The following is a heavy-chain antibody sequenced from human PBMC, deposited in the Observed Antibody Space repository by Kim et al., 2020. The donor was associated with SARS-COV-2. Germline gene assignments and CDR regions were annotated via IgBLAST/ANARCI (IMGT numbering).Heavy chain of an antibody. J-gene: IGHJ5*02. CDR2: ISAYNGNT. Sequence: ASVKVSCKASGYTFTSYGISWVRQAPGQGLEWMGWISAYNGNTNYAQKLQGRVTMTTDTSTSTAYMELRSLRSDDTAVYYCARAPQSRGKYGALNPWGQGTLVTVSS. CDR3: ARAPQSRGKYGALNP. D-gene: IGHD4-17*01. CDR1: GYTFTSYG. V-gene: IGHV1-18*01.